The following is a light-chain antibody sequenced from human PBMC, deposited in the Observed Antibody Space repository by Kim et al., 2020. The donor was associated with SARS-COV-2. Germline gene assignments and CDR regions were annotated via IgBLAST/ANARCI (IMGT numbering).Light chain of an antibody. CDR1: QRISSW. CDR2: TAS. V-gene: IGKV1-5*03. J-gene: IGKJ1*01. CDR3: QQYNSNPGT. Sequence: DIQMTQSPSTLSASVGDRVTITCRASQRISSWLAWYQQKPGKAPKHLIYTASSLESGVPSRFSGSGSGTEFTLTISSLQPEDFATYFCQQYNSNPGTFGQGTKVDIK.